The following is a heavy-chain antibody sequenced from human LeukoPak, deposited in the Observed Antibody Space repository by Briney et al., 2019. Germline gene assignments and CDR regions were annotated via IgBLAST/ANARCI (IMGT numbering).Heavy chain of an antibody. J-gene: IGHJ4*02. CDR1: GFTFSSDW. CDR2: IKQDGSEK. Sequence: GGSLRLSCAASGFTFSSDWMSWVRQAPGKGLEWVANIKQDGSEKYYVDSVKGRFTISRDNAKNSLYLQMNSLRAEDTAVYYCARDKALGYYDSELFDYWGQGTLVTVSS. V-gene: IGHV3-7*01. CDR3: ARDKALGYYDSELFDY. D-gene: IGHD3-22*01.